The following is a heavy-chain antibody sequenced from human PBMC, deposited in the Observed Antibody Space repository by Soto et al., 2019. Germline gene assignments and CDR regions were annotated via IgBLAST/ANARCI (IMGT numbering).Heavy chain of an antibody. J-gene: IGHJ4*02. V-gene: IGHV1-69*01. Sequence: QVHLVQSGAEVKKPGSSLKVSCTASGGTFRSYAVSWVRQAPGQGLEWVGGFIPLFGSTNYALDFQGRLTMSADESRTIVYMELSSLRSEDTAVYFCARGGHGDNSWSFDYWGQGTLVTVSS. CDR1: GGTFRSYA. CDR3: ARGGHGDNSWSFDY. CDR2: FIPLFGST. D-gene: IGHD1-1*01.